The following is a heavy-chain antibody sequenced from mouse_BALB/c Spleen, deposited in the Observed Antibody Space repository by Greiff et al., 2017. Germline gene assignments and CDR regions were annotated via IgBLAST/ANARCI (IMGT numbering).Heavy chain of an antibody. Sequence: DVKLQESGGGLVQPGGSRKLSCAASGFTFSSFGMHWVRQAPEKGLEWVAYISSGSSTIYYADTVKGRFTISRDNPKNTLFLQMTSLRSEDTAMYYCARGGYYGSSPAWFAYWGQGTLVTVSA. CDR2: ISSGSSTI. V-gene: IGHV5-17*02. CDR1: GFTFSSFG. CDR3: ARGGYYGSSPAWFAY. J-gene: IGHJ3*01. D-gene: IGHD1-1*01.